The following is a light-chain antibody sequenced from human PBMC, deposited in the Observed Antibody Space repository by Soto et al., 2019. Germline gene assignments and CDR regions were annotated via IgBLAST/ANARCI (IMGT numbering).Light chain of an antibody. V-gene: IGKV3-15*01. CDR1: QSVGSN. Sequence: EVVLTQSPATLSVSPGAGATLSCRASQSVGSNLAWYQQKPGQPPRVLIYGASTRAIGIPARFSGSGFGTEFTLTISSLQSEDFVVYYCQQYSNWPLLSFGGGTKVEIK. J-gene: IGKJ4*01. CDR2: GAS. CDR3: QQYSNWPLLS.